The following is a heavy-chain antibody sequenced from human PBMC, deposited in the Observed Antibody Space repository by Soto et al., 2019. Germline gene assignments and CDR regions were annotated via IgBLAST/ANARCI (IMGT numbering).Heavy chain of an antibody. J-gene: IGHJ4*02. Sequence: PGGSLRLSCSASGFTFISYAMQWVRQAPGKGLEYVSAISSNGDSTYYADSVKGRFTISRDNSKNTLYLQMNSLRAEDTAVYYCAKGFYDFWSGYIRPDYYFDYWGQGTLVTVSS. CDR1: GFTFISYA. V-gene: IGHV3-64*04. CDR2: ISSNGDST. CDR3: AKGFYDFWSGYIRPDYYFDY. D-gene: IGHD3-3*01.